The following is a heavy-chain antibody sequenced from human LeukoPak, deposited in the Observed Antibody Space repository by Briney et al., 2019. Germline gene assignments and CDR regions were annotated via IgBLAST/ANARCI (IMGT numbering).Heavy chain of an antibody. CDR1: GYTFTGYY. J-gene: IGHJ4*02. D-gene: IGHD3-3*01. CDR3: ATDTDSIFGAVSRFDY. CDR2: INPNSGGT. V-gene: IGHV1-2*02. Sequence: GASVKVSCKASGYTFTGYYMHWVRQAPGQGLEWMGWINPNSGGTNYAQKFQGRVTMTRDTSISTAYMELSRLRSDDTAVYYCATDTDSIFGAVSRFDYWGQGTLVTVSS.